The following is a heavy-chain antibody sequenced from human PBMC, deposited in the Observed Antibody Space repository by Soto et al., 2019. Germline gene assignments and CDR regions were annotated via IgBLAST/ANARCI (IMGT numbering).Heavy chain of an antibody. CDR1: GYSFTSYW. D-gene: IGHD6-13*01. V-gene: IGHV5-10-1*01. CDR3: ARLSDGIAAAGTSGGMDV. J-gene: IGHJ6*02. CDR2: IDPSDSYT. Sequence: GESLKISCKGSGYSFTSYWISWVRQMPGKGLEWMGRIDPSDSYTNYSPSFQGYVTISADKSISTAYLQWSSLKASDTAMYYCARLSDGIAAAGTSGGMDVWGQGTTVTVSS.